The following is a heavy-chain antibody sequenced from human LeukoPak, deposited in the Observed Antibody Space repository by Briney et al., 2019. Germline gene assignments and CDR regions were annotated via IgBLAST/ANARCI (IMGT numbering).Heavy chain of an antibody. CDR2: ISNDAGNY. CDR3: AKTNGYSRSWYDY. D-gene: IGHD6-13*01. CDR1: GFTFSSYG. Sequence: GRSLRLSCAASGFTFSSYGMHWVRQAPGKGLEWVALISNDAGNYYYADSVKGRFTISRDSSKNTLYLQMNSLRAEDTAVYYCAKTNGYSRSWYDYWGQGTLVTVSS. V-gene: IGHV3-30*18. J-gene: IGHJ4*02.